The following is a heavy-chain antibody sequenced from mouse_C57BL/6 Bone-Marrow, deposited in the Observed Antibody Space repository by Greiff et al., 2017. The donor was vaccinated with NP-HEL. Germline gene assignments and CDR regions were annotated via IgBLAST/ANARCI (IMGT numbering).Heavy chain of an antibody. V-gene: IGHV1-80*01. D-gene: IGHD3-2*02. J-gene: IGHJ3*01. CDR1: GYAFSSYW. CDR3: ARGGGQLRLRSAWLAY. Sequence: QVQLQQSGAELVKPGASVKISCKASGYAFSSYWMNWVKQRPGKGLEWIGQIYPGDGDTNYNGKFKGKATLTADKSSSTAYMQLSSLTSEDSAVYFGARGGGQLRLRSAWLAYWGQGTLVTVSA. CDR2: IYPGDGDT.